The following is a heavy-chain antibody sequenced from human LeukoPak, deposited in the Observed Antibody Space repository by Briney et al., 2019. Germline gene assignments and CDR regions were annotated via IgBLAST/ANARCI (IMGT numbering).Heavy chain of an antibody. CDR3: AREFGHNRWYFDY. Sequence: SCKASGYTFTSYAMHWVRQAPGKGLEWVAVISYDGSNKYYADSVKGRFTISRDNSLNTLHLQMNSLKTEDTAVYYCAREFGHNRWYFDYWGQGALVTVSS. J-gene: IGHJ4*02. CDR2: ISYDGSNK. V-gene: IGHV3-30-3*01. CDR1: GYTFTSYA. D-gene: IGHD5-24*01.